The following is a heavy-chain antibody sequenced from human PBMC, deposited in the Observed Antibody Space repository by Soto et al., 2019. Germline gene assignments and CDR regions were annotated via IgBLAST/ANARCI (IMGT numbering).Heavy chain of an antibody. CDR2: ISGSGGST. J-gene: IGHJ4*02. Sequence: EVQLLESGGGLVQPGGSLRLSCAASGFSFSSYAMSWARQAPGKGLEWVSGISGSGGSTNYADSVKGRFTISRDNSKNPLYLQMNRLRAEETAVYYCAKAPSSSWPNHYFDYWGQGTLVTVSS. CDR1: GFSFSSYA. D-gene: IGHD6-13*01. CDR3: AKAPSSSWPNHYFDY. V-gene: IGHV3-23*01.